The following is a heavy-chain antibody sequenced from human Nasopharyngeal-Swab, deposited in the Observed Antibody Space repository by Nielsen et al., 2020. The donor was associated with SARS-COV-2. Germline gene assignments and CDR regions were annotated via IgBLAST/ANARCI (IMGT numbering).Heavy chain of an antibody. J-gene: IGHJ5*02. V-gene: IGHV4-59*12. CDR3: ASSYYYGSGSKNWFDP. CDR1: GFTFSSFG. D-gene: IGHD3-10*01. Sequence: ESLKISCAASGFTFSSFGMHWIRQPPGKGLEWIGYIHYSGSTYYNPSLKSRVTISVDTSKNQFSLKLSSVTAADTAVYYCASSYYYGSGSKNWFDPWGQGTLVTVSS. CDR2: IHYSGST.